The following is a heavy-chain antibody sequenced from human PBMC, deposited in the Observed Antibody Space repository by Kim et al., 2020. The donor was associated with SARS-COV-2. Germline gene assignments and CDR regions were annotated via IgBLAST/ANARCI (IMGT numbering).Heavy chain of an antibody. Sequence: GGSLRLSCAASGFTVSSNYMSWVRQAPGKGLEWVSVIYSGGSTYYADSVKGRFTISRDNSKNTLYLQMNSLRAEDTAVYYCAREGSSGSYYNVDAFDIWGQGTMVTVSS. D-gene: IGHD3-10*01. CDR2: IYSGGST. V-gene: IGHV3-53*01. J-gene: IGHJ3*02. CDR3: AREGSSGSYYNVDAFDI. CDR1: GFTVSSNY.